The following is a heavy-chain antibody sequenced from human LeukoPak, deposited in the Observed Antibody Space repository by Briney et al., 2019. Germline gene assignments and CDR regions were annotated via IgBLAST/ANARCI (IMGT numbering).Heavy chain of an antibody. CDR2: IYYSGST. Sequence: SETLSLTCTVSGGSISSYYWSWIRQPPGKGLEWIGYIYYSGSTNYNPSLKSRVTISVDTSKNQFSLKLSSVTAADTAVYYCARAPYCSGGSCPLDYWGQGTLVTVSS. CDR1: GGSISSYY. J-gene: IGHJ4*02. CDR3: ARAPYCSGGSCPLDY. D-gene: IGHD2-15*01. V-gene: IGHV4-59*08.